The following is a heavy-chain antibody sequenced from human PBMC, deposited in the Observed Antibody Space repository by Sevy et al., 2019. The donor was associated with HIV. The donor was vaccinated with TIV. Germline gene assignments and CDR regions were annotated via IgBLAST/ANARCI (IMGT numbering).Heavy chain of an antibody. CDR3: ASLPNNYYDSGGFSGNDAFDI. CDR2: IWNDRSNK. D-gene: IGHD3-22*01. Sequence: GGSLRLSCAASGFTFSSYGMHWVRQAPGKGLEWVAVIWNDRSNKHYADSVKGRFTISRDNSKNTLYLQMNSLRAEDTAVYYCASLPNNYYDSGGFSGNDAFDIWGQGTTVTVSS. J-gene: IGHJ3*02. V-gene: IGHV3-33*01. CDR1: GFTFSSYG.